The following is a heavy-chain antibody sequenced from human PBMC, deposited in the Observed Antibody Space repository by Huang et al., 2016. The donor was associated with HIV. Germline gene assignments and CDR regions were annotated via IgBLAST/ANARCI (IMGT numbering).Heavy chain of an antibody. Sequence: EVQLLESGGGLVQPGGSLRLSCAASGFTFSSYAMTWVRQAPGKGVEWVSAISGSGGITSYADSVKGRFTISRDNSKNTLYLQMNSLRAEDTAVYYCAKRAGCSGGSCYSGMDYWGQGTLVTVSS. D-gene: IGHD2-15*01. J-gene: IGHJ4*02. CDR1: GFTFSSYA. CDR3: AKRAGCSGGSCYSGMDY. CDR2: ISGSGGIT. V-gene: IGHV3-23*01.